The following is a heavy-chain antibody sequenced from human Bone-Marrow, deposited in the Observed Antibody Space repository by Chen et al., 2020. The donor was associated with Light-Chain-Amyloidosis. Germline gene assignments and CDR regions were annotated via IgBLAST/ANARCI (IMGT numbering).Heavy chain of an antibody. Sequence: QFHLVQPGAEGKKPGASVKVSGKASGYTFPNYALHWVRQAPGQRLEWMGWINAGNGNTKYSQKFQDRVTITRDTSASIAYMELSSLRSEDTAVYYCARDRFYGSGSYYIFDYWGQGTLVTVSS. CDR1: GYTFPNYA. J-gene: IGHJ4*02. D-gene: IGHD3-10*01. CDR2: INAGNGNT. CDR3: ARDRFYGSGSYYIFDY. V-gene: IGHV1-3*01.